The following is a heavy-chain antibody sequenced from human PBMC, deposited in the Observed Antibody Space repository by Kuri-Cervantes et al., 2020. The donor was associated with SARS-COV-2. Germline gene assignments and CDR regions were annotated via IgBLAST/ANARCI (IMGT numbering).Heavy chain of an antibody. V-gene: IGHV4-38-2*02. CDR2: IYHSGST. CDR3: ARADLSDFAFDI. CDR1: GYPISSGYY. J-gene: IGHJ3*02. Sequence: SETLSLTCTVSGYPISSGYYWGWIRQPPGKGLEWIGSIYHSGSTYYNPSFKSRVTISVDTSKNQFSLKLSSVTAADTAVYYCARADLSDFAFDIWGQGTMVTVSS. D-gene: IGHD2-21*01.